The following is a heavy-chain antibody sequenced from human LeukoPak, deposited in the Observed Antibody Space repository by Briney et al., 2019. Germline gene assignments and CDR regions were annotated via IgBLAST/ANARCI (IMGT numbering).Heavy chain of an antibody. J-gene: IGHJ4*02. Sequence: SETLSLTCAVYGGSFSGYYWSWIRLPPGKGLEWIGEINHSGSTNYNPSLKSRVTISVDTSKNQFSLKLSSVTAADTAVYYCARGILYSYGPIYFDYWGQGTLVTVSS. CDR3: ARGILYSYGPIYFDY. V-gene: IGHV4-34*01. D-gene: IGHD5-18*01. CDR1: GGSFSGYY. CDR2: INHSGST.